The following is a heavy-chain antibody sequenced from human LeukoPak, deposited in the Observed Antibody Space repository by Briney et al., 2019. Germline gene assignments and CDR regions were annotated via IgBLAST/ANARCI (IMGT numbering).Heavy chain of an antibody. CDR1: RFTFSNYG. V-gene: IGHV3-23*01. CDR3: AKARNSDYRFGFDI. Sequence: PGGSLRVSCAVARFTFSNYGMSWVRQAPGKGLEWVSGISGSGGSTYYADSVKGRFTFFEDNSRNTLYLQMSSPRVEDTAVYYCAKARNSDYRFGFDIWGQGTMVTVSS. J-gene: IGHJ3*02. D-gene: IGHD4-11*01. CDR2: ISGSGGST.